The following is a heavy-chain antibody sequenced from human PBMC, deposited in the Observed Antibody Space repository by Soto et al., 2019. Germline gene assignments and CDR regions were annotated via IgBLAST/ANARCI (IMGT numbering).Heavy chain of an antibody. CDR3: ARDFTKSSSWPYYFDY. V-gene: IGHV1-18*01. J-gene: IGHJ4*02. CDR1: GYTFTTYG. D-gene: IGHD6-13*01. CDR2: ISAYSGST. Sequence: ASVKVSCKASGYTFTTYGISWVRQAPGQGLEWMGWISAYSGSTKFAQKLQGRVTMTTDTSTTTAYMELRSLTSDDTAVYYCARDFTKSSSWPYYFDYWGQGTLVTVLL.